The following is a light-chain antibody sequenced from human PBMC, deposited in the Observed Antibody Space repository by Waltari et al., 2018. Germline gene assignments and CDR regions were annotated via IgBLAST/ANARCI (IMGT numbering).Light chain of an antibody. CDR1: QSVSNNF. CDR2: GAS. J-gene: IGKJ4*01. CDR3: QQYDSIVLT. V-gene: IGKV3-20*01. Sequence: EIVLTQSPGTLSLSPGERATLSCRASQSVSNNFLNWYQQNPGQAPRPLIYGASSRATGIPDRFSGSGSGTDFTLTISRLEPEDFAVYYCQQYDSIVLTFGGGTKVEI.